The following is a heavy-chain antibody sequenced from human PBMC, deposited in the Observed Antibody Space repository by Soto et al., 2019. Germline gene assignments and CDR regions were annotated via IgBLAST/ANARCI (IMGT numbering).Heavy chain of an antibody. CDR2: ISGSGGST. CDR1: GFTFSSYA. D-gene: IGHD3-3*01. V-gene: IGHV3-23*01. CDR3: AKDCYRTTYYDFWSGYPFDP. Sequence: GGSLRLSXAASGFTFSSYAMSWVRQAPGKGLEWVSAISGSGGSTYYADSVKGRFTISRDNSKNTLYLQMNSLRAEDTAVYYCAKDCYRTTYYDFWSGYPFDPWGQGTLVTVSS. J-gene: IGHJ5*02.